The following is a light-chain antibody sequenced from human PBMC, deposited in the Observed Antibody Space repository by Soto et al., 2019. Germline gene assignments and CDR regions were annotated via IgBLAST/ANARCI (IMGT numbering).Light chain of an antibody. Sequence: QSALTQPASVSGSPGQSITISCTGTSSDVGSHNFVSWYQQRPGKAPKLMIFEVTKRPSGVSSRFSASKSGNTASLTISGVQAEDEADYYCFSYAGTTNWVFGGGPNVTVL. V-gene: IGLV2-23*02. CDR3: FSYAGTTNWV. J-gene: IGLJ3*02. CDR2: EVT. CDR1: SSDVGSHNF.